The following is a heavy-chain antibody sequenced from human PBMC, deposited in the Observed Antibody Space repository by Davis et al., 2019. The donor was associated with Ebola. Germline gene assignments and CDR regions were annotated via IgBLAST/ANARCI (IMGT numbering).Heavy chain of an antibody. V-gene: IGHV3-23*01. CDR2: ISGSGGST. J-gene: IGHJ6*02. CDR1: GFTFSSYA. D-gene: IGHD2-21*01. Sequence: GESLKISCAASGFTFSSYAMSWVRQAPGKGLEWVSVISGSGGSTYYAESVKGRFTISRDNSKNTLYLQMNSLRAEDTAVYYCASFVVPYYYGMDVWGQGTTVTVSS. CDR3: ASFVVPYYYGMDV.